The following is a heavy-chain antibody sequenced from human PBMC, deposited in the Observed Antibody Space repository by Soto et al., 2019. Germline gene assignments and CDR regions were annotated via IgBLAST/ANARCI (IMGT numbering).Heavy chain of an antibody. V-gene: IGHV3-33*01. CDR2: IWYDGTNK. CDR1: GFTFSSYG. Sequence: QVKLVESGGGVVQPGRSLRLSCAASGFTFSSYGIHWVRQSPGKGLEWVAFIWYDGTNKFYVDSVKGRFTISRDNSKNTVYLQMNSLRGEDTAIYYCARGPSMNMAPRPMYVWGQGTTVTVSS. D-gene: IGHD3-10*01. J-gene: IGHJ6*02. CDR3: ARGPSMNMAPRPMYV.